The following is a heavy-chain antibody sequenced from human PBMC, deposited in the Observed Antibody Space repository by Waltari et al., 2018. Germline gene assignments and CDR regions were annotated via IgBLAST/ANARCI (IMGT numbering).Heavy chain of an antibody. CDR3: ARHYNYYDSSGYYGY. Sequence: EVQLVQSGAEVKKPGESLKISCKGSGYSFTRYWIGWVRQLPGKGLEWMGIIYPGDSDTRYSPSFQGQVTISADKSISTAYLQWSSLKASDTAMYYCARHYNYYDSSGYYGYWGQGTLVTVSS. D-gene: IGHD3-22*01. V-gene: IGHV5-51*01. J-gene: IGHJ4*02. CDR2: IYPGDSDT. CDR1: GYSFTRYW.